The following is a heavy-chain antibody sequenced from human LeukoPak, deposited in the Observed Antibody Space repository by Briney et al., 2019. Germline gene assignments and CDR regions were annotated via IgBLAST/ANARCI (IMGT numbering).Heavy chain of an antibody. CDR1: GFTFSSYA. D-gene: IGHD2-15*01. CDR2: ISGGGGST. V-gene: IGHV3-23*01. J-gene: IGHJ4*02. Sequence: PGGSLRLSCAASGFTFSSYAMSWVRQAPGKGLEWVSAISGGGGSTYYADSVKGRFTISRDNAKNSLYLQMNSLRAEDTAVYYCARDVGFQDLWGQGTLVTVSS. CDR3: ARDVGFQDL.